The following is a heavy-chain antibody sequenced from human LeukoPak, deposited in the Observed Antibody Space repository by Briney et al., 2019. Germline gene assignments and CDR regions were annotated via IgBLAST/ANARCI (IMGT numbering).Heavy chain of an antibody. CDR3: AAHMVRGVNYFDY. CDR2: IVVGSGNT. V-gene: IGHV1-58*01. J-gene: IGHJ4*02. Sequence: IGWIVVGSGNTNYAQKFQERVTITRDMSTSTAYMELSSLRSEDTAVYYCAAHMVRGVNYFDYWGQGTLVTVSS. D-gene: IGHD3-10*01.